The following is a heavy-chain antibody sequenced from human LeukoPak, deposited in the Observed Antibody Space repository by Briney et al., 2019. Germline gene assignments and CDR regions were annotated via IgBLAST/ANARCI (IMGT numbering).Heavy chain of an antibody. CDR3: ARGGRVPAAPIYFDY. D-gene: IGHD2-2*01. CDR1: GFTFSSYA. CDR2: ISYDGSNK. V-gene: IGHV3-30-3*01. Sequence: GSLRLSCAASGFTFSSYAMHCVRQAPGKGLEWVAVISYDGSNKYYADSVKGRFTISRDNSKNTLYLQMNSLRAEDTAVYYCARGGRVPAAPIYFDYWGQGTLVTVSS. J-gene: IGHJ4*02.